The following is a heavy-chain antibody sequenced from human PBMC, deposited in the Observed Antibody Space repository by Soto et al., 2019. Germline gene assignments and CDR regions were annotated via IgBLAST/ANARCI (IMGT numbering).Heavy chain of an antibody. Sequence: SVKVSCKASGGTFSSYAISWVRQAPGQGLEWMGGIIPIFGTANYAQKFQGRVTITADESKNTLYLQMNSLRAEDTAVYYCARDMDMYYYDSSGYYLGAFDIWGQGTMVTVSS. J-gene: IGHJ3*02. V-gene: IGHV1-69*13. D-gene: IGHD3-22*01. CDR1: GGTFSSYA. CDR3: ARDMDMYYYDSSGYYLGAFDI. CDR2: IIPIFGTA.